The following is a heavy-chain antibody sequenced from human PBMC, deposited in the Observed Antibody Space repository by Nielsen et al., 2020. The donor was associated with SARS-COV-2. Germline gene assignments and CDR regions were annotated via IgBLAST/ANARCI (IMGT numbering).Heavy chain of an antibody. V-gene: IGHV1-2*04. CDR3: ARSSPGSGSYYVVYGMDV. CDR2: LNPSSGGT. J-gene: IGHJ6*02. CDR1: AYTFTAYY. D-gene: IGHD3-10*01. Sequence: ASVKVSCKASAYTFTAYYIHWLRQAPGQGLEWMGWLNPSSGGTEYTQDFQGWVTMTKDTSIATVYLELNSLKSDDTAVYYCARSSPGSGSYYVVYGMDVWGQGTTVTVSS.